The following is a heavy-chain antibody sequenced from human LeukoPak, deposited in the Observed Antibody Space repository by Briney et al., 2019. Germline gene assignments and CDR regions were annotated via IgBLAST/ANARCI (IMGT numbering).Heavy chain of an antibody. CDR1: GFSFISYG. J-gene: IGHJ4*02. CDR2: ISDDGKSK. CDR3: AKRPSDYGDYVTYFDY. D-gene: IGHD4-17*01. Sequence: GGSLRLSCAASGFSFISYGMHWVRQAPGKGLEWVGVISDDGKSKDYADSVKGRFTISRDNSKDTLYLQMNSLRAEDTAEYYCAKRPSDYGDYVTYFDYWGQGTLVTVSS. V-gene: IGHV3-30*18.